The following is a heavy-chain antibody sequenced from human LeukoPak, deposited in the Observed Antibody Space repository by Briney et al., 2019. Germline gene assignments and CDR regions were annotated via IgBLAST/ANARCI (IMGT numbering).Heavy chain of an antibody. D-gene: IGHD3-16*01. CDR3: VRGDSVDY. J-gene: IGHJ4*02. CDR2: IHLNGSNK. CDR1: GFTLSHFG. Sequence: GGSLRLSCVISGFTLSHFGIQWVRQAPGKGLDWVAFIHLNGSNKNYADSVKGRFTVSRDNSKNTVYLQMSSLRGDDTAMYYCVRGDSVDYWGQGTLVAVSA. V-gene: IGHV3-30*02.